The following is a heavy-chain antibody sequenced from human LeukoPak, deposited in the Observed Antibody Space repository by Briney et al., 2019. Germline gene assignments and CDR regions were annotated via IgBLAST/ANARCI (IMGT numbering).Heavy chain of an antibody. D-gene: IGHD3-10*01. Sequence: GGSLRLSCAASGFTFSSYAMSWVRQAPGKGLEWVSAISGSGGSTYYADSVKGRFTISRDNSKNALYLQMNSLRAEDTAVYYCAKDRAMVRGVIRFGAFDIWGQGTMVTVFS. CDR1: GFTFSSYA. J-gene: IGHJ3*02. V-gene: IGHV3-23*01. CDR3: AKDRAMVRGVIRFGAFDI. CDR2: ISGSGGST.